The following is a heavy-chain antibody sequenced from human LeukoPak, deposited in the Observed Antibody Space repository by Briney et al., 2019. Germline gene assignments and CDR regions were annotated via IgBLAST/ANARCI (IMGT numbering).Heavy chain of an antibody. Sequence: GGSLRLSCAASGFTFGSYAMSWVRQAPGKGLEWVSAISGSGGSTYYADSVKGRFTISRDNSKNTLYLKMNSLRAEDTAVYYCAKERAYDLWSGYYTGIDYWGQGTLVTVSS. J-gene: IGHJ4*02. V-gene: IGHV3-23*01. CDR2: ISGSGGST. D-gene: IGHD3-3*01. CDR3: AKERAYDLWSGYYTGIDY. CDR1: GFTFGSYA.